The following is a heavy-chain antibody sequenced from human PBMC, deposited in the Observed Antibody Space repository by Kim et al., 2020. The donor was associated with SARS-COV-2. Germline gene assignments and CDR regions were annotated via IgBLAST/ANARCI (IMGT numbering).Heavy chain of an antibody. J-gene: IGHJ6*02. CDR3: ARDRMVRAWSGMDV. D-gene: IGHD3-10*01. Sequence: DSVKGRYTSSRDNSKNTLYLQMNSRRAEDTAVYYCARDRMVRAWSGMDVWGQGTTVTVSS. V-gene: IGHV3-30*01.